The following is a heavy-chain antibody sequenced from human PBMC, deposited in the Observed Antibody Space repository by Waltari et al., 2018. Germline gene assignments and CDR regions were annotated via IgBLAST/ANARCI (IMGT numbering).Heavy chain of an antibody. Sequence: EVQLLGSGGGLVQPGGSLILSCAASGFTFRSYAMSWVRQAPGKGLEWVSAMSGSGGSTYYADSVKGRFTISRDNSKNTLYLQMNSLRAEDTAVYYCASPISSGWSPEYFQHWGQGTLVTVSS. V-gene: IGHV3-23*01. D-gene: IGHD6-19*01. CDR2: MSGSGGST. CDR1: GFTFRSYA. CDR3: ASPISSGWSPEYFQH. J-gene: IGHJ1*01.